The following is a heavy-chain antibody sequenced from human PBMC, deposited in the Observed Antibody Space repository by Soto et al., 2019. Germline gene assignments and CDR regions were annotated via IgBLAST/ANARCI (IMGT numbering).Heavy chain of an antibody. Sequence: TSETLSLTCTVSGASISGFYWSWIRKSAGKGLEWIGRIYATGTTDYNPSLKSRVMMSVDTSKKQFSLKLRSVAAADTAVYYCVRDGTKTLRDWFDPWGQGISVTVSS. J-gene: IGHJ5*02. V-gene: IGHV4-4*07. CDR3: VRDGTKTLRDWFDP. CDR2: IYATGTT. D-gene: IGHD1-1*01. CDR1: GASISGFY.